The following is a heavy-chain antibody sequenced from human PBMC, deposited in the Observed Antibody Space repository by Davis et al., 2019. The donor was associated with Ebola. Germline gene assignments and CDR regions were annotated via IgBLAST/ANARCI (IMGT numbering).Heavy chain of an antibody. CDR3: ARALWYYFDY. D-gene: IGHD3-10*01. V-gene: IGHV3-30-3*01. J-gene: IGHJ4*02. CDR2: ISYDGSNE. Sequence: GESLKISCAASGFTFSNYAMNWVRQAPGKGLEWVAVISYDGSNEYYADSVKGRFTISRDNAKNSLYLQMNSLRDEDTAVYYCARALWYYFDYWGQGTLVTVSS. CDR1: GFTFSNYA.